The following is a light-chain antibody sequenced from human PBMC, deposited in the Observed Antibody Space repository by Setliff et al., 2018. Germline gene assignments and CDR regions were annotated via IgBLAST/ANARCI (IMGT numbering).Light chain of an antibody. CDR2: DVS. CDR3: CSYAGIYTFV. V-gene: IGLV2-11*01. Sequence: LAQPRSVSGSPGQSVTISCTGTSSDVGGYNYVSWYQQRPGKAPKLMIFDVSRRPSGVPDRFSGSKSGNTASLTISGLQAEDEADYYCCSYAGIYTFVFGSGTKV. J-gene: IGLJ1*01. CDR1: SSDVGGYNY.